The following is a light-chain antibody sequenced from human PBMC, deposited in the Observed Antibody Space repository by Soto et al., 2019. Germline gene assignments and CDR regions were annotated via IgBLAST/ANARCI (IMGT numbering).Light chain of an antibody. J-gene: IGLJ3*02. CDR2: LNSDGSH. CDR1: SGHSSYA. V-gene: IGLV4-69*01. Sequence: VLTQSPSASASLGASVKLTCTLSSGHSSYAIAWHQQQPEKGPRYLMKLNSDGSHSKGDGIPDRFSGSSSGAERYLTISSLQSEDEADYYCQTWGTGGVFGGWTKLTVL. CDR3: QTWGTGGV.